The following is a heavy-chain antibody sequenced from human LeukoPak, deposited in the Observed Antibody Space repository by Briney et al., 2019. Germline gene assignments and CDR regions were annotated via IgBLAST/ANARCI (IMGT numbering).Heavy chain of an antibody. J-gene: IGHJ6*02. V-gene: IGHV1-8*01. Sequence: ASVKVSCKASGYTFTSYDINWVRQATGQGLEWMGWMNPNSGNTGYAQKFQGRVTMTRNTSISTAYMELSSLRSEDTAVYYCARAHPDSSPPYGMDVWGQGTTVTVSS. CDR1: GYTFTSYD. D-gene: IGHD3-22*01. CDR2: MNPNSGNT. CDR3: ARAHPDSSPPYGMDV.